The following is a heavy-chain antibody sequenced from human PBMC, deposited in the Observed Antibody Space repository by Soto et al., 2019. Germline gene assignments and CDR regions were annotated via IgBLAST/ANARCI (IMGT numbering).Heavy chain of an antibody. J-gene: IGHJ6*02. D-gene: IGHD3-3*02. Sequence: GGSLRLSCTGSGFTFDNYPLSWFRQAPGKGLEWVSFIRSKSYGATTEYAASVKGRFTISKDDSKRVVYLQMDSLETEDTAVYYCTRHLMDVWDQGTTVTVS. CDR3: TRHLMDV. V-gene: IGHV3-49*03. CDR2: IRSKSYGATT. CDR1: GFTFDNYP.